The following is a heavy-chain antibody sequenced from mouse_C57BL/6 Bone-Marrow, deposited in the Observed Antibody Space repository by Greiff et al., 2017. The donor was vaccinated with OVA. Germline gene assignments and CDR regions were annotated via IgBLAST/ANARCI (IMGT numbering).Heavy chain of an antibody. Sequence: VQLQQSGAELVRPGASVKLSCTASGFNIKDDYMHWVKQRPEQGLEWIGWIDPENGDTEYASKFQGKATITADTSSSTAYMQLSSLTSEDSAVYFCAKGLITTVVAHWYFDVWGTGTTVTVSS. J-gene: IGHJ1*03. V-gene: IGHV14-4*01. CDR2: IDPENGDT. CDR3: AKGLITTVVAHWYFDV. CDR1: GFNIKDDY. D-gene: IGHD1-1*01.